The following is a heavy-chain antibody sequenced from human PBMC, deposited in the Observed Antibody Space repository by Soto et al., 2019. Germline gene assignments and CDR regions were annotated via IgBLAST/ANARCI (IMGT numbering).Heavy chain of an antibody. CDR1: GGSFSGYY. CDR2: INHSGST. J-gene: IGHJ6*02. D-gene: IGHD6-13*01. V-gene: IGHV4-34*01. Sequence: SETLSLTCAVYGGSFSGYYWSWIRQPPGKGLEWIGEINHSGSTNYNPSLKSRVTISVDTSKNQFSLKLSSVTAADTAVYYCASSRGYSSSWYDYSYGMDVWGQGTTVTVSS. CDR3: ASSRGYSSSWYDYSYGMDV.